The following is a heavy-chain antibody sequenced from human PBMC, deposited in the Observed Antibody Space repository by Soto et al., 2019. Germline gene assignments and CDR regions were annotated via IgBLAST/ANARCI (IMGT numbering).Heavy chain of an antibody. Sequence: EVQLLESGGGLVQPGESLRLSCAASGFTFSSCAMTWVRQAPGKGLEWVSTISGSGSSKYYADSVMGRFTISRDNSKDTLYLQMNSLRLEDTAVYYCTKDLPKDYDFWNGHYFEYWGQGILVTVSS. D-gene: IGHD3-3*01. V-gene: IGHV3-23*01. J-gene: IGHJ4*02. CDR2: ISGSGSSK. CDR3: TKDLPKDYDFWNGHYFEY. CDR1: GFTFSSCA.